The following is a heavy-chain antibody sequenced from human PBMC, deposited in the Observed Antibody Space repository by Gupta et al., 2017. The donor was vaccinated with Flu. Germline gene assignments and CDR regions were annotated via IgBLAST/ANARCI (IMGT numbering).Heavy chain of an antibody. J-gene: IGHJ4*02. Sequence: QPPGEALEWLAVIYWDDHRRYSPSLKSRLTITKDTSNSQVLLTVTNVDPVDTATYYCAHCPTENSCDRGYFDFWGQGTLVTVSS. D-gene: IGHD3-10*01. CDR3: AHCPTENSCDRGYFDF. V-gene: IGHV2-5*02. CDR2: IYWDDHR.